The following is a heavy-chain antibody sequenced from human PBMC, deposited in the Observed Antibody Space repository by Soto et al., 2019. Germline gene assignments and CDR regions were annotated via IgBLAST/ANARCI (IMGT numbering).Heavy chain of an antibody. V-gene: IGHV1-69*01. CDR1: GGTFSSYS. CDR3: ARDGGRHSGGIDY. CDR2: IIPIFGTA. Sequence: QVQLVQSGAEVQKPGSSVKVSCKASGGTFSSYSINWVRQAPGQGLEWMGEIIPIFGTAKYAQKFQRRVTITADESTSTAYMELSSLRSEDTAVYYCARDGGRHSGGIDYWGQGTLVTVSS. J-gene: IGHJ4*02. D-gene: IGHD1-26*01.